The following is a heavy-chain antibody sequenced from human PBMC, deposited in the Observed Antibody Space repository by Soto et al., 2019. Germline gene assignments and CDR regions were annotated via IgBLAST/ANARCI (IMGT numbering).Heavy chain of an antibody. J-gene: IGHJ6*02. CDR2: MDPNRGHS. Sequence: ASVKVSCKASGYNISSYDIIWVRQAAGQGLEWMGWMDPNRGHSDSVQNFRGRVTMTTNISASTAYMELSGLRSDDTAVYYCARNKYYDFWSGYYTGGRGNYYYYYGMDVWGQGTTVTVSS. CDR1: GYNISSYD. CDR3: ARNKYYDFWSGYYTGGRGNYYYYYGMDV. D-gene: IGHD3-3*01. V-gene: IGHV1-8*01.